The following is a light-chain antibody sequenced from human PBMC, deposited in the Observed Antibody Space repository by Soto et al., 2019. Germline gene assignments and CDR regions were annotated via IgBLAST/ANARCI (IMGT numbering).Light chain of an antibody. J-gene: IGLJ1*01. V-gene: IGLV2-11*01. CDR1: SSDFGGYNY. CDR2: DVS. CDR3: CSYAGSFYV. Sequence: QSALTQPRSVPGSPGQSVTISCTGTSSDFGGYNYVSWYQQHPGKAPKLMIYDVSERPSGVPDRFSGSKSGNTASLTISGLQAEDEADYYCCSYAGSFYVFGTGTKVTVL.